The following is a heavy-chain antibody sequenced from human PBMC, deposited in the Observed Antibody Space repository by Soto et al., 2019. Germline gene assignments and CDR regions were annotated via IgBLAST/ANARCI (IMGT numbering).Heavy chain of an antibody. D-gene: IGHD3-16*01. V-gene: IGHV1-69*06. Sequence: QVQLVQSGAEVKKPGSSVKVSCKASGGTFSSYAISWVRQSPGQGLEWMGGIIPIFGTANYAQKFQGRVTITADKSTSTAYMELSSLRSEATAVYYCARDGGILGVWYCDLWGRCTLVTVSS. J-gene: IGHJ2*01. CDR3: ARDGGILGVWYCDL. CDR1: GGTFSSYA. CDR2: IIPIFGTA.